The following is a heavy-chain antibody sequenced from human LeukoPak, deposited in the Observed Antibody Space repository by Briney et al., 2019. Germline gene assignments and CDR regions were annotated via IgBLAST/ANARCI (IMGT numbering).Heavy chain of an antibody. J-gene: IGHJ3*02. CDR1: GGTFSSYA. Sequence: ASVKVSCKASGGTFSSYAISWVRQAPGQGLEWMGGIIPIFGTANYAQTFQGRVFMTRDTSTSTVYMELSSLKSEDTAVYYCARVRDGYNDAYDIWGQGTMVTVSS. CDR2: IIPIFGTA. V-gene: IGHV1-69*05. D-gene: IGHD5-24*01. CDR3: ARVRDGYNDAYDI.